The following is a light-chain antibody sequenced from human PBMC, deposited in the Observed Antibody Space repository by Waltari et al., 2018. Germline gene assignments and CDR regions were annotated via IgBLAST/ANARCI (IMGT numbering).Light chain of an antibody. Sequence: INCKSSQSVLYSSNNKNYLAWYQQKPGQPPKLLIYWASTRESGVPDRFSGSGSGTDFTLTISSLQAEDVAVYYCQQYYSTPYTFGQGTKLEIK. J-gene: IGKJ2*01. CDR2: WAS. CDR3: QQYYSTPYT. CDR1: QSVLYSSNNKNY. V-gene: IGKV4-1*01.